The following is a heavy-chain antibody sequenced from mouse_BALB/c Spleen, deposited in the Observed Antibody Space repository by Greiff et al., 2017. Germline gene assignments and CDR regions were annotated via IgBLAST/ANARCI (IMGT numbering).Heavy chain of an antibody. CDR1: GFTFSSYA. Sequence: EVKLVESGGGLVKPGGSLKLSCAASGFTFSSYAMSWVRQTPEKRLEWVASISSGGSTYNPDSVKGRFTISRDNARNILYLQMSSLRSADTAMYYCARGGLRGWYFDVWGAGTTVTVSS. CDR2: ISSGGST. D-gene: IGHD1-3*01. V-gene: IGHV5-6-5*01. CDR3: ARGGLRGWYFDV. J-gene: IGHJ1*01.